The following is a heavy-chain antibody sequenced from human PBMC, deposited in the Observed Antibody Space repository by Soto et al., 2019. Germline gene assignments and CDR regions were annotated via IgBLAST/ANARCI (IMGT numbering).Heavy chain of an antibody. Sequence: PGGSLRLSCAASGFTFSSYEMNWVRQAPGKGLEWVSYISSSGSTIYYADSVKGRFTISRDNAKNSLCLQMNSLRAEDTAVYYCAREVQLGDYYYYYGMDVWGQGTTVTVSS. J-gene: IGHJ6*02. V-gene: IGHV3-48*03. CDR2: ISSSGSTI. CDR3: AREVQLGDYYYYYGMDV. D-gene: IGHD6-13*01. CDR1: GFTFSSYE.